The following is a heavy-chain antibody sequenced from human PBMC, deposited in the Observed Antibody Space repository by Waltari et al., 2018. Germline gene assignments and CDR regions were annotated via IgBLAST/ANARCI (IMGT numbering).Heavy chain of an antibody. CDR3: ARHVLLLTMVRDRMYYFDY. CDR1: GGSISSSSYY. Sequence: QLQLQESGPGLVKPSETLSLTCTVSGGSISSSSYYWGWIRQPPGKGLEWIGSIYYSGSTYYNPSLKSRVTISVDTSKNQFSLKLSSVTAADTAVYYCARHVLLLTMVRDRMYYFDYRGQGTLVTVSS. D-gene: IGHD3-10*01. J-gene: IGHJ4*02. CDR2: IYYSGST. V-gene: IGHV4-39*01.